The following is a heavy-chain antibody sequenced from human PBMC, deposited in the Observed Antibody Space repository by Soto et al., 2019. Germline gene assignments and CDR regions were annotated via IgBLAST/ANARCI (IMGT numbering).Heavy chain of an antibody. J-gene: IGHJ4*02. Sequence: HPGGSLRLSCAASGFTFSSYAMSWVRQAPGKGLEWVSAISGSGGSTYYADSVKGRFTISRDNSKNTLYLQMNSLRAEDTAVYYCAKQPSECSVICYFDYWGQGTLVTSPQ. D-gene: IGHD3-10*02. V-gene: IGHV3-23*01. CDR1: GFTFSSYA. CDR3: AKQPSECSVICYFDY. CDR2: ISGSGGST.